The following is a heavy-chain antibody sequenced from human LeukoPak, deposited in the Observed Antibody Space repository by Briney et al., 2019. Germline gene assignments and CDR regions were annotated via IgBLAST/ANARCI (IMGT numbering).Heavy chain of an antibody. V-gene: IGHV4-61*02. D-gene: IGHD3-10*01. Sequence: SETLSLTCTVSGGSISSGRYYWSWIRQPAGKGLKWIGRIYTSGSTNYNPSLKSRVTISVDTSKNQFSLKLTSVTAADTAVYYCARDGVNTMVRGADGFDPWGQGTLVTVSS. J-gene: IGHJ5*02. CDR1: GGSISSGRYY. CDR2: IYTSGST. CDR3: ARDGVNTMVRGADGFDP.